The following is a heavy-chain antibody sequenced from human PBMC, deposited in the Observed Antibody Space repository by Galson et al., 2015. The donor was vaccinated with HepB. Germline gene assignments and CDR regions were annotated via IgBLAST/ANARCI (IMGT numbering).Heavy chain of an antibody. J-gene: IGHJ4*02. Sequence: SLRLSCAASGFTFSSYGMHWVRQAPGKGLEWVAVISYDGSNKYYADSVKGRFTISRDNSKNTLYLQMNSLRAEDTAVYYCAKDRYYYDSSGYLGNWGQGTLVTVSS. V-gene: IGHV3-30*18. D-gene: IGHD3-22*01. CDR1: GFTFSSYG. CDR3: AKDRYYYDSSGYLGN. CDR2: ISYDGSNK.